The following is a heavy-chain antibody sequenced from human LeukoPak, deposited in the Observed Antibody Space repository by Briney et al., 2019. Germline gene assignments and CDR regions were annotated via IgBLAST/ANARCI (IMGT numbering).Heavy chain of an antibody. CDR3: ARDKKGPSCYDY. J-gene: IGHJ4*02. CDR1: GGSISSYY. D-gene: IGHD2-2*01. CDR2: IYTSGST. V-gene: IGHV4-4*08. Sequence: SQTLSLTCTVSGGSISSYYWSWIRQPPGKGLEWIGYIYTSGSTNYNPSLKSRVTISVDTSKNQFSLKLSSVTAADTAVYYCARDKKGPSCYDYWGQGTLVTVSS.